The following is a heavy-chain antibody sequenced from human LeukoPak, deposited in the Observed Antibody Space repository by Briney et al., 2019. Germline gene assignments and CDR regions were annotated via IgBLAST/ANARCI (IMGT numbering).Heavy chain of an antibody. V-gene: IGHV3-21*01. CDR1: GFTFSSYS. D-gene: IGHD3-3*01. CDR2: ISSSSSYI. CDR3: ARDPRGDFWSGPYYYYMDV. J-gene: IGHJ6*03. Sequence: GGSLRLSCAASGFTFSSYSMNWVRQAPGKGLEWVSSISSSSSYIYYADSVKGRFTISRDNAKNSLYLQMNSLRAEDTAVYYCARDPRGDFWSGPYYYYMDVWGKGTTVTVSS.